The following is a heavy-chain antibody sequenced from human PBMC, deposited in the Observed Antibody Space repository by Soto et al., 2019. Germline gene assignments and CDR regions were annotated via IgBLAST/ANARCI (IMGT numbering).Heavy chain of an antibody. Sequence: EVQLEESGGTLVQPGGSLRLSCAASGLTFSNYWMSWVRQAPGKGLEWVANIKQDGREKYYVDSVRGRFTFSRDNAKNSLYLQMSSLRAEDTDVYYCTKVGGLAGQDWGQGTLVTVSS. CDR3: TKVGGLAGQD. D-gene: IGHD6-19*01. CDR2: IKQDGREK. J-gene: IGHJ4*02. V-gene: IGHV3-7*01. CDR1: GLTFSNYW.